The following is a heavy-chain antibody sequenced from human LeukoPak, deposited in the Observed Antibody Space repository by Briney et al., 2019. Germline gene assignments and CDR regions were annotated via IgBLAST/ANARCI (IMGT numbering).Heavy chain of an antibody. Sequence: PGRSLRLSCAASGFTFSSYGMHWVRQAPGKGLEWVAVISYDGSNKYYADSVKGRFTISRDNSKNTLYLQMNSLRAEDTAVYYCARDSVFWSGYTLVPDYWGQGTLVTVSS. D-gene: IGHD3-3*01. V-gene: IGHV3-30*19. CDR2: ISYDGSNK. CDR3: ARDSVFWSGYTLVPDY. CDR1: GFTFSSYG. J-gene: IGHJ4*02.